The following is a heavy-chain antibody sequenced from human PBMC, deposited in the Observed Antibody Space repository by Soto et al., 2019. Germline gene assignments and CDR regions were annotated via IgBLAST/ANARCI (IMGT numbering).Heavy chain of an antibody. D-gene: IGHD2-2*01. CDR2: INHGGRT. V-gene: IGHV4-34*01. J-gene: IGHJ4*02. CDR1: RGDLSGYY. Sequence: QLQLQQLGAGLLKPSETLSLTCASSRGDLSGYYWCWIRQSPGKPLEWIGKINHGGRTRYNPSLESRVILSMDTSKNQFSLRLSSVPAADVGLNFCAREGNAFDNYFDLWGQGTVVTVSS. CDR3: AREGNAFDNYFDL.